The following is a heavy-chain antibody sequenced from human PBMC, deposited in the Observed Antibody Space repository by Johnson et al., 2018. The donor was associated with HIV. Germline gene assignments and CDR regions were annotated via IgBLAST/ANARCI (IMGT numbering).Heavy chain of an antibody. J-gene: IGHJ3*02. CDR1: GFTFSNYG. CDR3: AKEGITMEVDI. V-gene: IGHV3-33*06. CDR2: IWFDGSNK. D-gene: IGHD3-10*01. Sequence: QVQLVESGGGVVQPGRSLRLSCAASGFTFSNYGMHWVRQAPGKGLEWVAVIWFDGSNKYYADSVKGRFTISRDNSRNTLYLQINSLRAEDTAVYYCAKEGITMEVDIWGQGTMVTVSS.